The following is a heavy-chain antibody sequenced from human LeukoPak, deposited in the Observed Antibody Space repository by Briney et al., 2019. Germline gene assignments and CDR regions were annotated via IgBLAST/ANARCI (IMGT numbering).Heavy chain of an antibody. V-gene: IGHV3-74*01. CDR3: ARAPGDPPNY. J-gene: IGHJ4*02. CDR2: INSDGSDM. D-gene: IGHD4-17*01. Sequence: GGSLRLSCAASGFTLTAYWMHWVRQAPGKGLVWVSYINSDGSDMNYADSVKGRFIISRDNAKNSLYLQMNSLRAEDTAVYYCARAPGDPPNYWGQGTLVTVSS. CDR1: GFTLTAYW.